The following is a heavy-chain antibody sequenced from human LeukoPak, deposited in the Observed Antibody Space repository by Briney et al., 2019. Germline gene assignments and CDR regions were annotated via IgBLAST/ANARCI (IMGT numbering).Heavy chain of an antibody. CDR1: GFTFSSYW. D-gene: IGHD6-13*01. CDR2: IKQDGSEK. J-gene: IGHJ4*02. Sequence: GGSLRLSCAASGFTFSSYWMSWVRQAPGKGLEWMANIKQDGSEKYYVDSVKGRFTISRDNAKNSLYLQMNSLRAEDTAVYYCASSIVADGTSPFDYWGQGTLVTVSS. CDR3: ASSIVADGTSPFDY. V-gene: IGHV3-7*01.